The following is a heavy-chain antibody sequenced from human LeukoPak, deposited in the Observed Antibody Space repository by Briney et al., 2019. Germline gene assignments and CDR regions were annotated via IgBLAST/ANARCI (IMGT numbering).Heavy chain of an antibody. CDR1: GYSISSSKW. Sequence: TSETLSLTCAVSGYSISSSKWWGWIRQPPGKGLEWIGYIYHSGSTYYNPSLKSRVTMSVDTSKNQFSLKLSSVTVVDTAVYYCARTHSSGFSFDYWGQGTLVTVSS. CDR2: IYHSGST. D-gene: IGHD3-22*01. CDR3: ARTHSSGFSFDY. J-gene: IGHJ4*02. V-gene: IGHV4-28*01.